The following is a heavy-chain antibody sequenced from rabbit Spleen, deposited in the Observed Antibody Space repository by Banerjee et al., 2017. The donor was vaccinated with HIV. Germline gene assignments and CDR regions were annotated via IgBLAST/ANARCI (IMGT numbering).Heavy chain of an antibody. J-gene: IGHJ4*01. CDR1: GFDFSNYG. V-gene: IGHV1S47*01. D-gene: IGHD4-1*01. CDR2: IEPIFGNT. Sequence: QEQLVESGGGLVQPEGSLKLSCKASGFDFSNYGVSWVRQAPGKGLEWIGYIEPIFGNTYYANWVNGRFSISRSTSLATVTLQVTSLTAADTATYFCARGAGASAWGYDLWGQGTLVTVS. CDR3: ARGAGASAWGYDL.